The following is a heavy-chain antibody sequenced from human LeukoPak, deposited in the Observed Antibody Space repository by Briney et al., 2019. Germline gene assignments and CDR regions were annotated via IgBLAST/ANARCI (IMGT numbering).Heavy chain of an antibody. V-gene: IGHV3-30*02. CDR2: IRYDGSNK. CDR1: GFTFSNCG. Sequence: TGGSLRLSCAASGFTFSNCGMHWVRQAPGKGLEWVAFIRYDGSNKYYADSVKGRFTISRDNSRNTLYLQMNSLRAEDTAVYYCARAARTYGSGSYYFDYWGQGTLVTVSS. CDR3: ARAARTYGSGSYYFDY. D-gene: IGHD3-10*01. J-gene: IGHJ4*02.